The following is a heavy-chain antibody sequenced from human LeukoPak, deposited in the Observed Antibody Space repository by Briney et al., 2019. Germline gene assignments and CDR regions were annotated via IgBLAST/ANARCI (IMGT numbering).Heavy chain of an antibody. V-gene: IGHV4-38-2*01. CDR2: IYHSGST. J-gene: IGHJ4*02. CDR1: GYSISSGYY. Sequence: SETLSLTCAVSGYSISSGYYWDWIRQPPGKGLEGIGTIYHSGSTYYNPSLKSRVTISVDTSKNQFSLKLSSVTAADTAVYYCARGSRSGYYYVEDYFDYWGQGTLVTVSS. D-gene: IGHD3-22*01. CDR3: ARGSRSGYYYVEDYFDY.